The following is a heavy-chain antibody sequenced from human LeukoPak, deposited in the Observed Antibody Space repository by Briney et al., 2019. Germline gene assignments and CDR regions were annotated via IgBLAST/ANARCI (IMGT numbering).Heavy chain of an antibody. CDR3: ARLYCSGGSCFDY. D-gene: IGHD2-15*01. CDR1: GGSISSHY. J-gene: IGHJ4*02. Sequence: SETLSLTCTVSGGSISSHYWSWIRQPPGKGLEWIGYIYYSGSTNYNPSLKSRVTISVDTSKNQFSLKLSSVTAADTAVYYCARLYCSGGSCFDYWGQGTLVTVTS. CDR2: IYYSGST. V-gene: IGHV4-59*11.